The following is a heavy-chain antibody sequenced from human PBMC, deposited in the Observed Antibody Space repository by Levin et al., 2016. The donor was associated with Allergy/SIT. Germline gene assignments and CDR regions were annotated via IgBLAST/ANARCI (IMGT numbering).Heavy chain of an antibody. J-gene: IGHJ6*02. V-gene: IGHV3-30*18. CDR1: GFTFSSYG. CDR3: AKDFFRFAGTTTYGMDV. D-gene: IGHD1-7*01. Sequence: GGSLRLSCAASGFTFSSYGMHWVRQAPGKGLEWVAVISYDGSNKYYADSVKGRFTISRDNSKNTLYLQMNSLRAEDTAVYYCAKDFFRFAGTTTYGMDVWGQGTTVTVSS. CDR2: ISYDGSNK.